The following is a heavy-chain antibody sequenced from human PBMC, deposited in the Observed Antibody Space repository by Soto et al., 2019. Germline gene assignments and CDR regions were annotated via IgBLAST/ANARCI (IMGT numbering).Heavy chain of an antibody. CDR3: ARSLPPPYYYDSSGSLGY. D-gene: IGHD3-22*01. Sequence: SVKVSCKASGGTFSSYAISWVRQAPGQGLEWMGGIIPIFGTANYAQKFQGRVTITADESTSTAYMELSSLRSEDTAVYYCARSLPPPYYYDSSGSLGYWGQGTLVTVSS. CDR1: GGTFSSYA. CDR2: IIPIFGTA. J-gene: IGHJ4*02. V-gene: IGHV1-69*13.